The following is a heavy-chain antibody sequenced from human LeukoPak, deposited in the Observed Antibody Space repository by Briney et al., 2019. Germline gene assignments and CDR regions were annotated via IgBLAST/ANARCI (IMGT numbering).Heavy chain of an antibody. CDR1: GYSIRSGYY. J-gene: IGHJ5*02. Sequence: PSETLSLTXAVSGYSIRSGYYWGWIRHPPGKGLECIGSIYHSGSTYYNPSLKSRVTISVDTSKNQFSLKLSSVTAADTAVYYCARTSEGAAASNWFDPWGQGTLVTVSS. D-gene: IGHD6-13*01. V-gene: IGHV4-38-2*01. CDR3: ARTSEGAAASNWFDP. CDR2: IYHSGST.